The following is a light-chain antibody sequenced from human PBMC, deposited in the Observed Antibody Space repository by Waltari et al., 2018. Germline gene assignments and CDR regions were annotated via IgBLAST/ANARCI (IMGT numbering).Light chain of an antibody. CDR2: DEY. Sequence: DIQMTQSPSSLSASVGDSVTIPCQASQDISNSLNWYHQKPGQAPKLLIYDEYDLETGVLSRFSGSGSGTDFTFTISSLQPEDIAAYYCQQYQYRPYTFGQGTKLEI. J-gene: IGKJ2*01. CDR3: QQYQYRPYT. CDR1: QDISNS. V-gene: IGKV1-33*01.